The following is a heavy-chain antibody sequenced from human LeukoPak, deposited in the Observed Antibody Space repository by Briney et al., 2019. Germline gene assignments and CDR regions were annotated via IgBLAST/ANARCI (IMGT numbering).Heavy chain of an antibody. CDR3: ARLVGTHYDSSCTPLYYFDY. CDR2: IYTSGST. D-gene: IGHD3-22*01. V-gene: IGHV4-4*07. J-gene: IGHJ4*02. Sequence: PSETLSLTCTVSGGSISSYYWSWIRQPAGKGLEWIGRIYTSGSTNYNPSLKSRVTISVDTSKNQFSLRLSSVTAADTAVYYCARLVGTHYDSSCTPLYYFDYWGQGTLVTVSS. CDR1: GGSISSYY.